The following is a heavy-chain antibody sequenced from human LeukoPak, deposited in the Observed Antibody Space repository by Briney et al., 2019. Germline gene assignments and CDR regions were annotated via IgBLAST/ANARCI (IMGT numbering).Heavy chain of an antibody. CDR1: GFTFXXYY. CDR2: ISSSGSTI. J-gene: IGHJ5*02. Sequence: GSLRLXXXXSGFTFXXYYMSWIRQAPGKGLEWVSYISSSGSTIYYADSVKGRFTISRDNAKNSLYLQMNSLRAEDTAVYYCAKGGDEYYDSSGYSYNWFDPWGQGTLVTVSS. D-gene: IGHD3-22*01. CDR3: AKGGDEYYDSSGYSYNWFDP. V-gene: IGHV3-11*01.